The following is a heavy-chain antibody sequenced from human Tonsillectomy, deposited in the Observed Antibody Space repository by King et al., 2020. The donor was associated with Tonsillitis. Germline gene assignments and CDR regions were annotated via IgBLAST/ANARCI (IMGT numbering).Heavy chain of an antibody. Sequence: VQLVESGAEVKKPGASVKDSCKASGYTFTGYYMHWVRQAPGQELEWIGWSNPNIGGTNYAQKFQCRVTMTRDTSISTAYMELSRLRSDDTAVYYCATRLVVPAAYYFDYWGQGTLVTVSS. CDR1: GYTFTGYY. CDR2: SNPNIGGT. V-gene: IGHV1-2*02. CDR3: ATRLVVPAAYYFDY. D-gene: IGHD2-2*01. J-gene: IGHJ4*02.